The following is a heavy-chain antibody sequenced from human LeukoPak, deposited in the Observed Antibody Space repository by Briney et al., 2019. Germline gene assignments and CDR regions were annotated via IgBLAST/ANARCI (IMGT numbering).Heavy chain of an antibody. CDR3: ARADCSSSSCYTVAH. D-gene: IGHD2-2*02. V-gene: IGHV3-64*01. CDR2: ISSDGDAT. J-gene: IGHJ1*01. Sequence: PGGSLRLSCAASGFTVSSNYMSWVRQAPGEGLEYVSGISSDGDATYYANSVKERFIISRDNSRNMLYLQMGRLRPEDMAVYYCARADCSSSSCYTVAHWGQGTLVTVSS. CDR1: GFTVSSNY.